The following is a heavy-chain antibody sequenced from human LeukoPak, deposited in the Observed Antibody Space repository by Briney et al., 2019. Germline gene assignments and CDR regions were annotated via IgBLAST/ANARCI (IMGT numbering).Heavy chain of an antibody. V-gene: IGHV4-59*01. D-gene: IGHD3-16*01. CDR2: ISSGGNT. CDR3: ARDEYLGSSVFDY. Sequence: PSETLSLTCTVSGVSISGYFWSWIRQAPGKGLEWIGYISSGGNTNYNPSLKSRVIISVDPSRNRFSLKLSSVTAADTAVFYCARDEYLGSSVFDYWGQGTLVTVSS. J-gene: IGHJ4*02. CDR1: GVSISGYF.